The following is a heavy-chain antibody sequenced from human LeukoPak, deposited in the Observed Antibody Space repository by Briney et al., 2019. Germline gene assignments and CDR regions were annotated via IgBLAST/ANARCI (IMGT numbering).Heavy chain of an antibody. CDR2: IKQDGSEK. CDR1: GFTFLSYW. V-gene: IGHV3-7*01. D-gene: IGHD6-13*01. Sequence: GGSLRLSCAASGFTFLSYWMSWVRQAPGKGLEWVANIKQDGSEKYYVDSVKGRFTISRDNAKNSLYLQMNSLRAEDTAVYYCARSAAGTEGYYMDVWGKGTTVTISS. J-gene: IGHJ6*03. CDR3: ARSAAGTEGYYMDV.